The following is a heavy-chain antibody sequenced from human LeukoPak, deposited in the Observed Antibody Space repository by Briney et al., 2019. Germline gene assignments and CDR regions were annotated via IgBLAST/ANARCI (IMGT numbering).Heavy chain of an antibody. D-gene: IGHD3-3*01. V-gene: IGHV5-51*01. CDR3: ARIPSFDFWSGSLFYYFDY. CDR2: IYPGDSDV. Sequence: GDSLKISCQAFGYSFTSYWIGWVRQMPGKGLECMGIIYPGDSDVRYSPSFQGQVTISADKSISTAYLQWSSLKASDTAMYYCARIPSFDFWSGSLFYYFDYWGQGTLVTASS. CDR1: GYSFTSYW. J-gene: IGHJ4*02.